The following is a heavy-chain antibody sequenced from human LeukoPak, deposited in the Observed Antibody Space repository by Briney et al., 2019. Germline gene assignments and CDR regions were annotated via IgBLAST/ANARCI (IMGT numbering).Heavy chain of an antibody. Sequence: TGGSLRLSCAASGFTFRSYWMSWVRQAPGKGLEWVANINQDGSEKYYVDSVKGRFTISRDNSKNTLYLQMNSLRAEDTAAYYCGRDTAMVIHYWGQGTLVTVSS. V-gene: IGHV3-7*01. CDR1: GFTFRSYW. CDR2: INQDGSEK. J-gene: IGHJ4*02. CDR3: GRDTAMVIHY. D-gene: IGHD5-18*01.